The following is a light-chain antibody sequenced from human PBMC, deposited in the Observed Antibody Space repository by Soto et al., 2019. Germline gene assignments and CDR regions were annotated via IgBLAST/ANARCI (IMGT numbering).Light chain of an antibody. J-gene: IGLJ1*01. V-gene: IGLV2-14*01. CDR3: SSYTSSSTDV. CDR2: EVT. CDR1: SSDVGRYNY. Sequence: QSALTQPASVSGSPGQSITISCTGTSSDVGRYNYVSWYQQHPGKAPKLMISEVTIRPSGVSNRFSGSKSGNTASLTISGLQAEDEADYYCSSYTSSSTDVFGTGTKLTVL.